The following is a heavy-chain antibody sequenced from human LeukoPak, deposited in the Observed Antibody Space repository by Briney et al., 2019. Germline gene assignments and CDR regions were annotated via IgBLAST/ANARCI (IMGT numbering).Heavy chain of an antibody. J-gene: IGHJ5*02. Sequence: GGSLRLSCAASGFTFSSYSMNWVRQAPGKGLEWVSSISSSSSYIYYADSVKGRFTISRDNAKNSLYLQMNSLRAEDTAVYYCARDSEKEYCSSTSCYLYNWFDPWGQGTLVTVS. D-gene: IGHD2-2*01. CDR1: GFTFSSYS. CDR3: ARDSEKEYCSSTSCYLYNWFDP. V-gene: IGHV3-21*01. CDR2: ISSSSSYI.